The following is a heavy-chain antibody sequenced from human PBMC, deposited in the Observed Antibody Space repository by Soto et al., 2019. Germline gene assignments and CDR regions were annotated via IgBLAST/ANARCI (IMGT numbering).Heavy chain of an antibody. D-gene: IGHD3-22*01. CDR1: GFTLSGSA. Sequence: SLRLSCAASGFTLSGSAMHWVRQASGKGLEWVGRIRSKAFSYATAYAASVKGRFTISRDDSKNTAYLQMTSLKTEDTAVYYCTRLDISGNYYDYWGQGTLVTVSS. J-gene: IGHJ4*02. V-gene: IGHV3-73*01. CDR3: TRLDISGNYYDY. CDR2: IRSKAFSYAT.